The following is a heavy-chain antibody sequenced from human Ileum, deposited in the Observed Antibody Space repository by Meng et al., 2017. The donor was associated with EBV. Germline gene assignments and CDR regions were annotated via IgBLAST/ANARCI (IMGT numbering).Heavy chain of an antibody. J-gene: IGHJ4*02. CDR1: GYTFTCYG. CDR3: ARVGARGGSCYY. Sequence: QFQLVQSGDEGKRPGASMKVSCKASGYTFTCYGISWVRQAPGQGLEWMGWSSAYNGNTNYAQKLQGRVTMTTDTSTSTAYMELRSLRSDDTALYYCARVGARGGSCYYWGQGTLVTVSS. D-gene: IGHD2-15*01. V-gene: IGHV1-18*01. CDR2: SSAYNGNT.